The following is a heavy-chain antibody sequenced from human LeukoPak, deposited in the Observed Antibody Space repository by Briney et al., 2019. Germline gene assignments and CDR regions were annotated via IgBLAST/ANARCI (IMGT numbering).Heavy chain of an antibody. V-gene: IGHV4-4*07. CDR2: VYSRGSI. D-gene: IGHD6-13*01. CDR1: GGSINRNY. CDR3: ARLSSSWYYFDY. Sequence: SETLSLTCTVSGGSINRNYWSWIRQPAGKGLEWMGRVYSRGSITYNPSLESRVTISVDTSKNQFSLKLSSVTAADTAVYYCARLSSSWYYFDYWGQGTLVTVSS. J-gene: IGHJ4*02.